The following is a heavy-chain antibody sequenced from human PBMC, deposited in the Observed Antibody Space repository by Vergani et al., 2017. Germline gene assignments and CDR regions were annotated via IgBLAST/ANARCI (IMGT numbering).Heavy chain of an antibody. CDR1: GFTSSYYS. CDR2: ISYDGTQI. V-gene: IGHV3-30*03. D-gene: IGHD1-1*01. Sequence: QVHLVESGGGVVQPGRSLRLSCVVSGFTSSYYSMHWVRQAPGKGLEWVAVISYDGTQIYYADSVKGRFTISRDNSKSTLYLQMNSLRTEDTAVYYCATKSCGTPGCQIGYFREWGQGTLVTVSS. CDR3: ATKSCGTPGCQIGYFRE. J-gene: IGHJ1*01.